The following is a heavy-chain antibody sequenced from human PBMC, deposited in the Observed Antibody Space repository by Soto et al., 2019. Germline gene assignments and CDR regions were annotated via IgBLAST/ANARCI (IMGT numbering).Heavy chain of an antibody. CDR3: AREVRHYDSSGYSMYFDY. V-gene: IGHV1-46*01. Sequence: GASVKVSCKASGYTFTSYYMHWVRQAPGQGLEWMGIINPSGGSTSYAQKFQGRVTMTRDTSTSTVYMELSSLRSEDTAVYYCAREVRHYDSSGYSMYFDYWGQGTLVTVSS. D-gene: IGHD3-22*01. J-gene: IGHJ4*02. CDR2: INPSGGST. CDR1: GYTFTSYY.